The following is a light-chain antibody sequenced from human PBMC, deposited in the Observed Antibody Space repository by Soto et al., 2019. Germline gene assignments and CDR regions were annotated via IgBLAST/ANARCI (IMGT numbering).Light chain of an antibody. Sequence: QLVLTQSPSASASLGASVKLTCTLSSGHSTYAIAWHQQDPEKGPRYLMKVNSDGSHSKGDGIPDRFSGSSSGAERYLSISSLQSEDEADYYCQTWGTGIVVFGGGTKLTVL. J-gene: IGLJ2*01. CDR3: QTWGTGIVV. CDR1: SGHSTYA. CDR2: VNSDGSH. V-gene: IGLV4-69*01.